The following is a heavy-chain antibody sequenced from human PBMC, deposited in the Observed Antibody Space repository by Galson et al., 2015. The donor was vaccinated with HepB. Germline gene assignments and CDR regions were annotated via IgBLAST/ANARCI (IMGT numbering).Heavy chain of an antibody. J-gene: IGHJ5*02. D-gene: IGHD6-13*01. Sequence: SVKVSCKASGYTFTSYGISWVRQAPGQGLEWMGWISAYNGNTNYAQKLQGRVTMTTDTSTSTAYMELRSLRSDDTAVYYCARVAIAAAGTPVWFDPWGQGTLVTVSS. CDR3: ARVAIAAAGTPVWFDP. CDR2: ISAYNGNT. V-gene: IGHV1-18*04. CDR1: GYTFTSYG.